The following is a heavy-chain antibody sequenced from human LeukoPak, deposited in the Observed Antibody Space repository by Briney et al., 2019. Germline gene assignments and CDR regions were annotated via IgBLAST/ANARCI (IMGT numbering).Heavy chain of an antibody. D-gene: IGHD3-3*01. CDR1: GFTFSSAW. V-gene: IGHV3-15*01. CDR3: TTAPDSMDC. J-gene: IGHJ4*02. CDR2: IKSKTDGGAA. Sequence: GGSLRLSCAASGFTFSSAWMTWVRQAPGKGLEWVGRIKSKTDGGAAEHAAPVKGRFTISRDDSQSSLYMQMNSLRPDDTAVYYCTTAPDSMDCWGQGALVIVSS.